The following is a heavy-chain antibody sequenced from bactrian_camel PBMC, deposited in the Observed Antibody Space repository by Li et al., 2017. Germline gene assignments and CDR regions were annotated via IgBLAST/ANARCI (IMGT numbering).Heavy chain of an antibody. CDR2: IYTGSGSST. CDR1: HILTNNY. D-gene: IGHD6*01. V-gene: IGHV3-2*01. CDR3: AAGWRYGRSCSPPFFQH. J-gene: IGHJ4*01. Sequence: VQLVESGGGSVQAGGSLRLSCGASHILTNNYMTWFRQAPGKEREGVACIYTGSGSSTYYADSVKGRFTISRDKAKNTLYLQMDSLKPEDTGTYYCAAGWRYGRSCSPPFFQHWGHGTQVTVS.